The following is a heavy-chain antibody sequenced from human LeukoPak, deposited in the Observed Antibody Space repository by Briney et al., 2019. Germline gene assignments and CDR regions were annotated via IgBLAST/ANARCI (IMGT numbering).Heavy chain of an antibody. CDR3: AKATYYDFWSGYSGGDCCFDY. CDR1: GFTFSSYA. CDR2: ISGSGGST. Sequence: GGSLRLSCAASGFTFSSYAMSWVRQAPGKGLEWVSAISGSGGSTYYADPVKGRFTISRDNSKNTLYLQMNSLRAEDTAVYYCAKATYYDFWSGYSGGDCCFDYWGQGTLVTVSS. D-gene: IGHD3-3*01. J-gene: IGHJ4*02. V-gene: IGHV3-23*01.